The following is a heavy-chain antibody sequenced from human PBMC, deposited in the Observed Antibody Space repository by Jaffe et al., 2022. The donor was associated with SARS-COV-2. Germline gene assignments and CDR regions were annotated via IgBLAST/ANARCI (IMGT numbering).Heavy chain of an antibody. CDR3: VSHDDYGDEDY. CDR1: GGSISSYY. D-gene: IGHD4-17*01. J-gene: IGHJ4*02. V-gene: IGHV4-59*08. Sequence: QVQLQESGPGLVKPSETLSLTCTVSGGSISSYYWSWIRQPPGKGLEWIGYIYYSGSTNYNPSLKSRVTISVDTSKNQFSLKLSSVTAADTAVYYCVSHDDYGDEDYWGQGTLVTVSS. CDR2: IYYSGST.